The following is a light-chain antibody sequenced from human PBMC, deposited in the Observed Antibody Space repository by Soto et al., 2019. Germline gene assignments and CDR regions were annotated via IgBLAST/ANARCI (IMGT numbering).Light chain of an antibody. CDR1: QSIRSS. V-gene: IGKV3-15*01. Sequence: EIVLTQSPATLSVSPGERATLSCRASQSIRSSLAWYQHKPGQAPRLLIYGASTRATGIAARLSGSGSGTEFTLTISSLRSEDFAVDCCQQYDNWPPTFGQGTKVEIK. J-gene: IGKJ1*01. CDR3: QQYDNWPPT. CDR2: GAS.